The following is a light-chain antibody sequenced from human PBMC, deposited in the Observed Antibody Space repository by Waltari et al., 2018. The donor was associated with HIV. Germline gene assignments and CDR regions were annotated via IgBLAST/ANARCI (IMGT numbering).Light chain of an antibody. Sequence: QSALTHPASVSVSPGPSIPISCTGTSSDVGCYNLVYWYQQKPGKAPKLMIYEGSKRPSGVSNRFSGSKSGNTASLTISGLQAEDEADYYCCSYAGSSTLDWVFGGGTKLTVL. J-gene: IGLJ3*02. CDR1: SSDVGCYNL. CDR2: EGS. CDR3: CSYAGSSTLDWV. V-gene: IGLV2-23*01.